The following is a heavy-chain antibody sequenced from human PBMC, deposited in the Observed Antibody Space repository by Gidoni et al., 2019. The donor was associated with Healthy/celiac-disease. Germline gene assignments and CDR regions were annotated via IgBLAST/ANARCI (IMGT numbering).Heavy chain of an antibody. J-gene: IGHJ4*02. CDR2: ISYDGSNK. CDR1: GVTFSSYG. Sequence: QVQLVESGGGVVQPGRSLRVTCTASGVTFSSYGRHWVRQAPGKGLEWVAVISYDGSNKYYADSVKVRFTISRDNSKNTLYLQMNSLRAEDTAVYYCAKDTSSALDYWGQGTLVTVSS. V-gene: IGHV3-30*18. D-gene: IGHD6-19*01. CDR3: AKDTSSALDY.